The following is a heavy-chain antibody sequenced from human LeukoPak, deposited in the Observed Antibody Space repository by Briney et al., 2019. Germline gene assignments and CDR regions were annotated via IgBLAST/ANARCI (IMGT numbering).Heavy chain of an antibody. Sequence: GGSLRLSCAASGSTFSSYEMNWVRQAPGKGLEWVAFIRYDGRIQYYADSVKGRFTISRDNSENTLYLQMTSLRPEDTAVYYCAKGPVVRGVTLILKTGEKGALDYWGQGTLVTVSS. CDR3: AKGPVVRGVTLILKTGEKGALDY. D-gene: IGHD3-10*01. CDR2: IRYDGRIQ. CDR1: GSTFSSYE. V-gene: IGHV3-30*02. J-gene: IGHJ4*02.